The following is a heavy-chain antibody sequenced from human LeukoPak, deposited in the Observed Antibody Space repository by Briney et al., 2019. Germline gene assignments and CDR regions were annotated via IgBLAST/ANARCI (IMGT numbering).Heavy chain of an antibody. D-gene: IGHD3/OR15-3a*01. Sequence: PGGSLRLSCAASGFTFSDYWMHWVRQTPGKGLVWVSRISTDGTSTSYADSAKGRFTISRDNAKKTLYLQMNSLRAEDTAVYFCARVGSGLTRDYWGQGTLVTASS. V-gene: IGHV3-74*01. CDR3: ARVGSGLTRDY. J-gene: IGHJ4*02. CDR1: GFTFSDYW. CDR2: ISTDGTST.